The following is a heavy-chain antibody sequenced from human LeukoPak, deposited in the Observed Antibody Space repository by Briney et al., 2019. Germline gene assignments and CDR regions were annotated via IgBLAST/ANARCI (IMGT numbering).Heavy chain of an antibody. V-gene: IGHV4-59*11. CDR2: ISHIGNT. D-gene: IGHD1-14*01. CDR1: GASISGHY. J-gene: IGHJ3*02. CDR3: ARDRISINALDM. Sequence: PSETLSLTCTVSGASISGHYSTWIRQPPGKGLEWIGYISHIGNTNYNPSLKSRVTISVDTPKNQFSLKLTSVTAADTAVYYCARDRISINALDMWGQGTMVTVSS.